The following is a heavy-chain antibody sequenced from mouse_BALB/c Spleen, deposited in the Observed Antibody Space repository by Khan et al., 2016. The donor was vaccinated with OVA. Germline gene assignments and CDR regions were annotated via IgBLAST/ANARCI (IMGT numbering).Heavy chain of an antibody. Sequence: QIQLVQSGPELKKPGETVKISCKASGYTFTDYSMHWVKQAPGKGLKWMGWINTETGEPTYADDFKGRFAFSLETSASTAYLQINNLKNEDTATXFCARQLGLSAWFAYWGPGTLVTVSA. V-gene: IGHV9-2-1*01. CDR1: GYTFTDYS. J-gene: IGHJ3*01. D-gene: IGHD3-1*01. CDR3: ARQLGLSAWFAY. CDR2: INTETGEP.